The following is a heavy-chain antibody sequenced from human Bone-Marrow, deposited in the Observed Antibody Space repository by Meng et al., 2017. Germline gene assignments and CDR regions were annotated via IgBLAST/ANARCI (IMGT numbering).Heavy chain of an antibody. CDR3: ARGRRIVGATFRLFDY. V-gene: IGHV4-34*01. CDR2: INHSGSS. CDR1: GGSFSGYY. J-gene: IGHJ4*02. Sequence: HGHLPQWGAGLLKPSETPSLTCAVSGGSFSGYYWTWIRQPPGKGLEWIGEINHSGSSNYNPSLKSRVTLSADTPERQFSLKLSSVTAADTAVYYCARGRRIVGATFRLFDYWGQGTLVTVSS. D-gene: IGHD1-26*01.